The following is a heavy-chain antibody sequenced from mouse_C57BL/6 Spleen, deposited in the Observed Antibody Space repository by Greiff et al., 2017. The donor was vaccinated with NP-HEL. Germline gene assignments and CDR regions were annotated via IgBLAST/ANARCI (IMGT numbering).Heavy chain of an antibody. Sequence: EVQRVESGGGLVQPGGSLKLSCAASGFTFSDYYMYWVRQTPEKRLEWVAYISNGGGSTYYPDTVKGRFTISRDNAKNTLYLQMSRLKSEDTAMYYCARRLRERYFDVWGTGTTVTVSS. CDR1: GFTFSDYY. CDR2: ISNGGGST. D-gene: IGHD1-1*01. V-gene: IGHV5-12*01. J-gene: IGHJ1*03. CDR3: ARRLRERYFDV.